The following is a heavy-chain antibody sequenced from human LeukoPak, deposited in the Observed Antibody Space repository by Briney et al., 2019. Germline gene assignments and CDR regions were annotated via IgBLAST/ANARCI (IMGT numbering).Heavy chain of an antibody. CDR2: INHSGST. CDR3: ARMPYCSSTSCYTPANWFDP. V-gene: IGHV4-34*09. Sequence: SETLSLTCAVYGGSFSGYYWSWIRQPPGKGLEWIGEINHSGSTNYNPSLKSRVTISVDTSKNQFSLKLSSVTAADTAVYYCARMPYCSSTSCYTPANWFDPWGQGTLVTVSS. J-gene: IGHJ5*02. D-gene: IGHD2-2*02. CDR1: GGSFSGYY.